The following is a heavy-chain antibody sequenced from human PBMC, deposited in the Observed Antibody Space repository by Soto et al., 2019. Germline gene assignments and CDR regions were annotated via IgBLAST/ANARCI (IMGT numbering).Heavy chain of an antibody. J-gene: IGHJ6*02. D-gene: IGHD1-26*01. CDR3: ARDLGGLSSSSCSYNGLDV. CDR2: IYYSGST. CDR1: AGSRRPRSYF. V-gene: IGHV4-31*03. Sequence: TVSAGSRRPRSYFGCWLRQHQVKGLEWIGYIYYSGSTYSNPSLRGRVTMSVDTYKNQFSLKLRSVTAADTAVYYCARDLGGLSSSSCSYNGLDVWFQRTTIT.